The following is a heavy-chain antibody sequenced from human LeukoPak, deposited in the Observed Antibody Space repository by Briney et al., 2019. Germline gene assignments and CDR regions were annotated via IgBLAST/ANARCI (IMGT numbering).Heavy chain of an antibody. Sequence: GGSLRLSCAASGFTFSSYGIHWVRQAPGKGLEWVAVISYDGSNKYYVDSVKGRFTISRDNSKNTLYLQMNSLRDEDTAVYYCARESEVDTAMALGYWGQGTLVTVSS. CDR2: ISYDGSNK. J-gene: IGHJ4*02. V-gene: IGHV3-30*03. D-gene: IGHD5-18*01. CDR3: ARESEVDTAMALGY. CDR1: GFTFSSYG.